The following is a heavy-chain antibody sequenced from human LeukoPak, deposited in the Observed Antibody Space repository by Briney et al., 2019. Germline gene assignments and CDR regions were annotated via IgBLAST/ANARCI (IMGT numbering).Heavy chain of an antibody. J-gene: IGHJ4*02. CDR3: ARGTRINYFDD. D-gene: IGHD2/OR15-2a*01. CDR1: FGSINSYY. CDR2: IYYSGST. V-gene: IGHV4-59*08. Sequence: PSETLSLTCTVSFGSINSYYWSWIRQPPGKGLEWIGYIYYSGSTNYNPSPKSRVTISVDTSKNQFSLKLSSVTAADTAIYYCARGTRINYFDDWGQGTLVTVSS.